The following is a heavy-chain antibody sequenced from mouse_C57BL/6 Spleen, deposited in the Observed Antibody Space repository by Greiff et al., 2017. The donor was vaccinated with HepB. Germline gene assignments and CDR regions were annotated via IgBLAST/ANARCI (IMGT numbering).Heavy chain of an antibody. J-gene: IGHJ2*01. Sequence: VQLQQSGPELVKPGASVKISCKASGYAFSSSWMNWVKQRPGKGLEWIGRIYPGDGDTNYNGKFKGKSTLTADKSSSTAYMQLSSLTSEDSAVYVCARGDYYGSSYGYWGQGTTLTVSS. CDR1: GYAFSSSW. V-gene: IGHV1-82*01. D-gene: IGHD1-1*01. CDR2: IYPGDGDT. CDR3: ARGDYYGSSYGY.